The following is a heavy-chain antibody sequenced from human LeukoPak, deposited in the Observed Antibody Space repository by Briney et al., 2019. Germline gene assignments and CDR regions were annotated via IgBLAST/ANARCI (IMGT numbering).Heavy chain of an antibody. CDR3: ARRNYGDYGEDWFDP. Sequence: GESLKISCKGSGYSFTSYWIGCVRQMPGKVLEWMGIIYPGDSDTRYSPSFQGQVTVSADKSISTAYLQWSSLKTSDTAMYYCARRNYGDYGEDWFDPWGQGNLVTVSP. J-gene: IGHJ5*02. CDR2: IYPGDSDT. CDR1: GYSFTSYW. V-gene: IGHV5-51*01. D-gene: IGHD4-17*01.